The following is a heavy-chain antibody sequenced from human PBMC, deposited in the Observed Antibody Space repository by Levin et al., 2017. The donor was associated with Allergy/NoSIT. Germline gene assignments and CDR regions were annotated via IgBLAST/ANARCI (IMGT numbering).Heavy chain of an antibody. CDR2: ISYDGRNQ. V-gene: IGHV3-30*04. J-gene: IGHJ4*02. CDR1: GFTFSSYA. CDR3: ARGHSGNYGPDFDY. Sequence: GGSLRLSCAASGFTFSSYAMHWVGQAPGKGLEWVAVISYDGRNQYYAGSVKGRFTISRDNSKNTLYLQMSSLRAEDTAVYYCARGHSGNYGPDFDYWGQETLVTVSS. D-gene: IGHD1-26*01.